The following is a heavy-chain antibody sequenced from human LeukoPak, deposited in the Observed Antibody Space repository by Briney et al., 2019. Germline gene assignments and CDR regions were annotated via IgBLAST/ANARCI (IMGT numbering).Heavy chain of an antibody. V-gene: IGHV3-21*01. J-gene: IGHJ6*03. CDR2: ISSSSSYI. D-gene: IGHD3-10*01. CDR3: ARGGITMVRGPPYYMDV. CDR1: GFTFSSYS. Sequence: GGSLRLSCAASGFTFSSYSMNWVRQAPGKGLEWVSSISSSSSYIYYADSVKGRFTISRDNAKNSLYLQMNSLRAEDTAVYYCARGGITMVRGPPYYMDVWGKGTTVTVS.